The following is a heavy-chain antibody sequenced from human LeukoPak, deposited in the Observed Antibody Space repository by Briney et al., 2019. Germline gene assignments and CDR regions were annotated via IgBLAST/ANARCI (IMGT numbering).Heavy chain of an antibody. CDR1: GGTFSSYA. CDR3: ARFRVTEAFDI. V-gene: IGHV1-69*05. Sequence: ASVKVSCKASGGTFSSYAISWVRQAPGQGLEWMGRIIPIFGTANYAQKFQGRVTITTDESTITAYIELSSLRSEDTAVYYCARFRVTEAFDIWGQGTMVTVSS. J-gene: IGHJ3*02. CDR2: IIPIFGTA. D-gene: IGHD2-21*02.